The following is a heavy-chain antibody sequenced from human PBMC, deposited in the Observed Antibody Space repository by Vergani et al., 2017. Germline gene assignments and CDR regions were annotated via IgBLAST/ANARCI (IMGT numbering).Heavy chain of an antibody. Sequence: ELQLVKSGGGLVKPGGSLRLSCAASGFTFSSYSMNWVRQAPGKGLEWVSSISSSSSYIYYADSVKGRFTISRDNAKNSLYLQMNSLRAEDTAVYYCARGIPYYDFWSGYYNDYYYYYMDVWGEGTTVTVSS. CDR2: ISSSSSYI. CDR3: ARGIPYYDFWSGYYNDYYYYYMDV. J-gene: IGHJ6*03. V-gene: IGHV3-21*01. CDR1: GFTFSSYS. D-gene: IGHD3-3*01.